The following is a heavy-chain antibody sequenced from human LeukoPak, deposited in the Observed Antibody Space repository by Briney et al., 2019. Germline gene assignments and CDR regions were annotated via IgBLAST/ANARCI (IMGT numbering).Heavy chain of an antibody. CDR1: GGTFSSYA. D-gene: IGHD4-17*01. V-gene: IGHV1-69*06. J-gene: IGHJ6*04. CDR3: ASPTVTTSYYCGMDV. CDR2: IIPIFGTA. Sequence: SVTVSCKASGGTFSSYAISWVRQPPGQGLEWMGGIIPIFGTANYAQKFQGRVTITADKSTSTAYMELSSLRSEDTAVYYCASPTVTTSYYCGMDVWGKGTTVTVSS.